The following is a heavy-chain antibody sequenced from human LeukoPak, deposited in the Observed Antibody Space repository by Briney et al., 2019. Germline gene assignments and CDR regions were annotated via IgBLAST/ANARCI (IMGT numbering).Heavy chain of an antibody. J-gene: IGHJ6*03. Sequence: PSETLSLTCTVSGGSISSSDYYWVWIRQPPGKGLEWIGSIYYSGRNYYNPSLKSRVTISVDTSKNQFSLKLSSVTAADTAVYYCARGRSSMVRGYYYYYMDVWGKGTTVTISS. CDR2: IYYSGRN. CDR1: GGSISSSDYY. CDR3: ARGRSSMVRGYYYYYMDV. V-gene: IGHV4-39*07. D-gene: IGHD3-10*01.